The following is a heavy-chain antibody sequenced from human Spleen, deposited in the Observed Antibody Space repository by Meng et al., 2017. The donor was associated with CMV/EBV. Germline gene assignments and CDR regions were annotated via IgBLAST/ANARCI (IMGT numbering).Heavy chain of an antibody. CDR2: FDLRDGET. Sequence: ASVKVSCKVSEYILTDLPIHWVRQAPGKGLEWLGGFDLRDGETVYAQKFQGRVTMTEDTSIDTAYLELSSLTSEDTAVYHCATGDPDENYLEYRGQGTLVTVSS. CDR1: EYILTDLP. V-gene: IGHV1-24*01. CDR3: ATGDPDENYLEY. J-gene: IGHJ4*02.